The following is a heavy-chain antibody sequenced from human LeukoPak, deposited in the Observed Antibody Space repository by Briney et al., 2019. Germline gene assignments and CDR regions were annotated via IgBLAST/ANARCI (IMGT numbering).Heavy chain of an antibody. V-gene: IGHV1-2*02. Sequence: ASVKVSCKASGYTFTGYYIHWVRQAPGQGLEWMGWINPNSGGTNYAQKFQGRVTMTRDTSISTAYMELSRLRSDDTAVYYCARGDYYDSSGYYRLFDYWGQGTLVTVSS. CDR3: ARGDYYDSSGYYRLFDY. CDR1: GYTFTGYY. J-gene: IGHJ4*02. CDR2: INPNSGGT. D-gene: IGHD3-22*01.